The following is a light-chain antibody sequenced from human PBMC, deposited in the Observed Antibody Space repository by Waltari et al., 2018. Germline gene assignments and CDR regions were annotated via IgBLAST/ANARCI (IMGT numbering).Light chain of an antibody. V-gene: IGKV1-5*03. CDR1: QSISPW. CDR3: QHFITYPRT. Sequence: DIQMTLSPSTLSASLGDRVTITCRASQSISPWLAWYQQKPGKAPKLLISKASSLESGVPSRVSGSGSGTLFTLTISSLQSDDFATYYCQHFITYPRTFGQGTKVEIK. CDR2: KAS. J-gene: IGKJ1*01.